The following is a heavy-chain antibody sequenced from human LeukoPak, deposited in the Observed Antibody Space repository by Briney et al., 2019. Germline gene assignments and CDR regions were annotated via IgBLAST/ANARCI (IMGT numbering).Heavy chain of an antibody. Sequence: AGGSLRLSCVASGVTFSDYAMNWVRQAPGKGLEWVSTFKTNSGQVYYAESVRGRFTISRDNSKSTVYLQMSSLRAEDTALYYCARSVPDYTRFDYWGQGALVTVSP. CDR2: FKTNSGQV. J-gene: IGHJ4*02. CDR1: GVTFSDYA. CDR3: ARSVPDYTRFDY. D-gene: IGHD4-11*01. V-gene: IGHV3-23*01.